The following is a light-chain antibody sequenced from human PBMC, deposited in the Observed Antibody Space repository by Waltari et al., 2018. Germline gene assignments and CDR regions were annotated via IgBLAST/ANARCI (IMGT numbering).Light chain of an antibody. CDR3: SSWTDSSRTGKLS. V-gene: IGLV2-8*01. J-gene: IGLJ2*01. CDR1: TTDPRNFKY. Sequence: QSALTQPPSASGSARQSVTISCTGTTTDPRNFKYVPWYQQHPGKAPKLILYEIDRRPSGVPDRFSGSKSGDAASLTVSGLQAEDEAIYFCSSWTDSSRTGKLSFGGGTELTVL. CDR2: EID.